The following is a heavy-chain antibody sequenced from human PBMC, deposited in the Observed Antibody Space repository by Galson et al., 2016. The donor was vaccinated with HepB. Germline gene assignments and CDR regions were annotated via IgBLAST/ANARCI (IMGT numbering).Heavy chain of an antibody. Sequence: SVKVSCKVSGHTLTDLSIHWVRQAPGKGLEWMGGFDPEDGKPIYAQKLKGRVTVTEDTSTDTAFMQLSGLRSDAPAVYYCASSPPPTWKPHLYYSYFHMAVWGQGTTVTVPS. V-gene: IGHV1-24*01. CDR1: GHTLTDLS. J-gene: IGHJ6*02. D-gene: IGHD1-1*01. CDR3: ASSPPPTWKPHLYYSYFHMAV. CDR2: FDPEDGKP.